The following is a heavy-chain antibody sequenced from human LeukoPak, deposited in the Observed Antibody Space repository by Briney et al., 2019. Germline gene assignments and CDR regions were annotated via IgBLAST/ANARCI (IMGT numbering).Heavy chain of an antibody. V-gene: IGHV4-61*01. CDR2: IYYSGST. CDR1: GGSVSSGSYY. Sequence: SETLSLTCTVSGGSVSSGSYYWSWIRQPPGKGLEWIGYIYYSGSTNYNPSLKSRVTISVDTSKNQFSLKLSSVTAADTAVYYCARDQWLAPPSWGQGTLVTVSS. J-gene: IGHJ4*02. D-gene: IGHD6-19*01. CDR3: ARDQWLAPPS.